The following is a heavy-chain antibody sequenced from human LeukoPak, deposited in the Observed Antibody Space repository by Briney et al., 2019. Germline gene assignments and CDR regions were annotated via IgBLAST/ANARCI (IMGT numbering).Heavy chain of an antibody. D-gene: IGHD4-23*01. Sequence: SETLSLTCTVSGGSINNYFWSWIRQPAGKGLEWIGYIYYSGSTNYNPSLKSRVTISVDTSKNQFSLKLSSVTAADTAVYYCARVKTVGWVDYWGQGTLVTVSS. J-gene: IGHJ4*02. V-gene: IGHV4-59*01. CDR3: ARVKTVGWVDY. CDR1: GGSINNYF. CDR2: IYYSGST.